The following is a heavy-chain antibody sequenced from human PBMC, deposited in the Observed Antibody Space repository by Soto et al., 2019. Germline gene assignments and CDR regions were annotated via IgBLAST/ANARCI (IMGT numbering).Heavy chain of an antibody. J-gene: IGHJ4*02. Sequence: EVQLLGSGGGLVQPGGSLRLSCAASGFTFSNYAMTWVRQAPGKGLEWGSAISGSGISTFYADSVKGRFTISRDNSKNTLYLQMNSLRAADTAVYDCARDSADCASSSCYGSFGYWGQRPLVTVSS. CDR3: ARDSADCASSSCYGSFGY. V-gene: IGHV3-23*01. CDR2: ISGSGIST. CDR1: GFTFSNYA. D-gene: IGHD2-2*01.